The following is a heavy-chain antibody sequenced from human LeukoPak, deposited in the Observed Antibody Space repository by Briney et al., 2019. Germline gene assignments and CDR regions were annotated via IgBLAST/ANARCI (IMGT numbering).Heavy chain of an antibody. Sequence: PGGSLRLSCAASGFTFDDYAMHWVRQAPGKGLEWVSVIYSGGSTYCADSVKGRFTISRDNSKNTLYLQMNSLRAEDTAVYYCARGYGSGSYSLDYWGQGTLVTVSS. CDR1: GFTFDDYA. CDR2: IYSGGST. V-gene: IGHV3-66*01. D-gene: IGHD3-10*01. CDR3: ARGYGSGSYSLDY. J-gene: IGHJ4*02.